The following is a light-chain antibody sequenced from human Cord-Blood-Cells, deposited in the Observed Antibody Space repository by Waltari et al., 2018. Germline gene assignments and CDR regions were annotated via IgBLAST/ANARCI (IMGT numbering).Light chain of an antibody. Sequence: DIQMTQSPSSLSASVGDRVTITCQASKDISNYLNWYQQKPGKAPKLLIYDASNLETGVPSRFSGSGSGTDFTFTISSLQPEDIATYYCQQYDNLITFGQGTRLE. J-gene: IGKJ5*01. CDR1: KDISNY. CDR2: DAS. V-gene: IGKV1-33*01. CDR3: QQYDNLIT.